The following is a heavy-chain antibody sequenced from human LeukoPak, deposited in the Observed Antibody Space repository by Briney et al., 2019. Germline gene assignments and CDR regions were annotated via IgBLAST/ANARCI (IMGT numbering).Heavy chain of an antibody. V-gene: IGHV1-18*01. D-gene: IGHD2-15*01. CDR3: ARDGGSHDFDY. J-gene: IGHJ4*02. CDR1: GYTFTSYG. CDR2: ISAYNGNT. Sequence: ASVTVSCKASGYTFTSYGISWVRQAPGQGLAWMGWISAYNGNTNYAQKLQGRVTMTRDTSTSTVSMELSSLRSEDTAVYYCARDGGSHDFDYWGQGTLVTVSS.